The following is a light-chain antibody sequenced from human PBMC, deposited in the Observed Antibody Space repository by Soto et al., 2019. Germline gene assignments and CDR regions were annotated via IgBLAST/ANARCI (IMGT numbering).Light chain of an antibody. CDR3: TSYTTRSKSVL. Sequence: QSALTQPASVSGSPGQSITISCTGTSSDVGGYNFVSWYQHHPGKAPKLMISGVTNRPSGISDRFSGSKSGNTAYLTISGLQADDEADYYCTSYTTRSKSVLFGGGTKLTV. CDR1: SSDVGGYNF. V-gene: IGLV2-14*01. CDR2: GVT. J-gene: IGLJ2*01.